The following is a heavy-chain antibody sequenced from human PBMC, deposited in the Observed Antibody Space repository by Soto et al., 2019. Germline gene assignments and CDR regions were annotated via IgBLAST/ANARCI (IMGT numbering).Heavy chain of an antibody. V-gene: IGHV3-21*01. J-gene: IGHJ4*02. CDR3: ARDRKDGSGAFDY. CDR2: ISSSSSYI. D-gene: IGHD3-10*01. CDR1: GFTFSSYS. Sequence: GGSLRLSCAASGFTFSSYSMNWVRQAPGKGLEWVSSISSSSSYIYYADSVKGRFTISRDNAKNSLYLQMNSLRAEDTAVYYCARDRKDGSGAFDYWGQGTLVTVSS.